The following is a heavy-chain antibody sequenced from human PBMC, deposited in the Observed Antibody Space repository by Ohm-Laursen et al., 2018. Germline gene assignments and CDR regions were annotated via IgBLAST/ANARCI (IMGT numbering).Heavy chain of an antibody. CDR3: ARAPFWAGSYCPFDY. Sequence: SETLSLTCTVSGGAISNYYWSWIRQPPGKGLEWIGHIYYSGSTNYNPSLKSRVTISVDTSKNQFSLKLSSVTAADTAVYYCARAPFWAGSYCPFDYWGQGTLVTVSS. D-gene: IGHD1-26*01. CDR1: GGAISNYY. CDR2: IYYSGST. V-gene: IGHV4-59*08. J-gene: IGHJ4*02.